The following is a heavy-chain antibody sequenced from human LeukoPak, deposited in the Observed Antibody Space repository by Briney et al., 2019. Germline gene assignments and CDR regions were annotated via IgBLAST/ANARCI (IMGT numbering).Heavy chain of an antibody. J-gene: IGHJ4*02. D-gene: IGHD3-16*02. Sequence: GGSLRLSCAASGFTFSAYAMSWVRQAPGKGLEWRSYISGSGGSTYYAASVKGRFTISRDNSKNTLYLQMNSQRAEDTALYYCAKRVGSYHFDSWGQGTLVTVSS. CDR3: AKRVGSYHFDS. CDR1: GFTFSAYA. V-gene: IGHV3-23*01. CDR2: ISGSGGST.